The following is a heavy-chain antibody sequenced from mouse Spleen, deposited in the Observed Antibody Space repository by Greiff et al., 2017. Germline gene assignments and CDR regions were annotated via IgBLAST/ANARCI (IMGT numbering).Heavy chain of an antibody. CDR2: ISSGSSTI. CDR3: ARQGIAGASLPFAY. V-gene: IGHV5-17*01. CDR1: GFTFSDYV. J-gene: IGHJ3*01. D-gene: IGHD1-2*01. Sequence: EVKLVESGGGLVKPGGSLKLSCAASGFTFSDYVMHWVRQAPEKGLEWVAYISSGSSTIYYADTVKGRFTISRDNAKNTLFLQMTSLRSEDTAMYYCARQGIAGASLPFAYWGQGTLVTVSA.